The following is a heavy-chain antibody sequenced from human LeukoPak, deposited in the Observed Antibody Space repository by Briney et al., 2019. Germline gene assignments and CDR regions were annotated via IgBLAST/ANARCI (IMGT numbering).Heavy chain of an antibody. V-gene: IGHV3-7*01. D-gene: IGHD1-26*01. J-gene: IGHJ4*02. CDR2: IKYDGIDT. CDR1: GFIFTDYW. Sequence: GGSLRLSCAASGFIFTDYWMNWVRQAPGKGLEWVAMIKYDGIDTQYVDSVKGRFTISRDNSKNTLYLQMNSLRAEDTAVYYCARRVGARDYWGQGTLVTVSS. CDR3: ARRVGARDY.